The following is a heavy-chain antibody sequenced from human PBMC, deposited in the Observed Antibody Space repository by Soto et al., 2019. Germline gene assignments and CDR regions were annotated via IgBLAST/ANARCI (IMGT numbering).Heavy chain of an antibody. CDR3: AREVSGLGYCSSTSCPYYYYGMDV. CDR2: ISAYNGNT. D-gene: IGHD2-2*01. J-gene: IGHJ6*02. Sequence: EASVKVSCKASGYTFTSYGISWVRQAPGQGLEWMGWISAYNGNTNYAQKLQGRVTMTTDTSTSTAYMELRSLRSDDTAVYYCAREVSGLGYCSSTSCPYYYYGMDVWGQGTTVTVS. V-gene: IGHV1-18*01. CDR1: GYTFTSYG.